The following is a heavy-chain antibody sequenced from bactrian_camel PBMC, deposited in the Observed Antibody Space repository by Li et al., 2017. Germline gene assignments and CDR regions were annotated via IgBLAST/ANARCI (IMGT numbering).Heavy chain of an antibody. CDR1: EYHYTTYC. J-gene: IGHJ4*01. Sequence: VQAGGSLRVPCAVSEYHYTTYCMVWFRQTPGKEREGVAVIDGDDSLGYDPSVQGRFLISTDSAKRTVYLQMNNLTLEDAGMYYCAADVCPPVWWLLVGPEEYTNWGQGTQVTVS. D-gene: IGHD2*01. CDR3: AADVCPPVWWLLVGPEEYTN. CDR2: IDGDDSL. V-gene: IGHV3S53*01.